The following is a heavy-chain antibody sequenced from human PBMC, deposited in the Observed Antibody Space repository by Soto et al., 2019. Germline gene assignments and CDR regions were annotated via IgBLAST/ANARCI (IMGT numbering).Heavy chain of an antibody. CDR1: GGSISSYY. V-gene: IGHV4-59*01. CDR2: IYYSGST. D-gene: IGHD3-10*01. Sequence: SETLSLTCTVSGGSISSYYWSWIRQPPGKGLEWIGYIYYSGSTNYNPSLKSRVTISVDTSKNQFSLKLSSVTAADTAVYYCARAVYWLGTPLTGPGGGSDPWGQGTLVTVS. CDR3: ARAVYWLGTPLTGPGGGSDP. J-gene: IGHJ5*02.